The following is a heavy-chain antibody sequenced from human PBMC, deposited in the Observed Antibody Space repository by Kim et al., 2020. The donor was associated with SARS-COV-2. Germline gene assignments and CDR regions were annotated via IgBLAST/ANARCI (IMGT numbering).Heavy chain of an antibody. CDR2: SYT. Sequence: SYTNYADSVKGRFTISRDNAKNSLYLQMNSLRAEDTAVYYCARGNYYGSVWGQGTLVTVSS. CDR3: ARGNYYGSV. V-gene: IGHV3-11*05. J-gene: IGHJ4*02. D-gene: IGHD3-10*01.